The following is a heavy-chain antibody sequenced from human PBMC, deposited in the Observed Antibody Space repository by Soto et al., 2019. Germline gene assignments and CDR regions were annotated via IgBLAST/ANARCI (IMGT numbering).Heavy chain of an antibody. CDR3: ARGDRTSRSWFHNCDY. CDR2: IYYSGST. J-gene: IGHJ4*02. CDR1: GGSISSYY. Sequence: PSETLSVTCSVAGGSISSYYGSWIRQTPGKGLEWIGYIYYSGSTNYNPSLKSRVTISVDTSKNQFSLKLSSVTAADTAVYYCARGDRTSRSWFHNCDYWGQGTLVTVSS. D-gene: IGHD6-13*01. V-gene: IGHV4-59*01.